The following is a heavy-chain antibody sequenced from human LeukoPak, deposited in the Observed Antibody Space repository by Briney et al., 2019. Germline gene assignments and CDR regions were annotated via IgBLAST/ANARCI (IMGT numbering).Heavy chain of an antibody. D-gene: IGHD2-2*01. Sequence: PSETLSLTCAVSGYSISSAYYWGWIRRPPGKGLEWIGTISHSGTTYFNPSLKSRVTIFLDTSKNQLSLKLTSSAAADTAVYYCARFGSTSGRGFDPWGQGTLVTVSS. CDR1: GYSISSAYY. V-gene: IGHV4-38-2*01. CDR3: ARFGSTSGRGFDP. J-gene: IGHJ5*02. CDR2: ISHSGTT.